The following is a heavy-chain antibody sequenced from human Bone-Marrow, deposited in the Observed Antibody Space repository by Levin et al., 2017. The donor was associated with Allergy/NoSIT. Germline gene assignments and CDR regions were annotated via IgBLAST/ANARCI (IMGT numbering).Heavy chain of an antibody. CDR2: IWYDGSNK. J-gene: IGHJ6*02. V-gene: IGHV3-33*01. CDR1: GFTFSSYG. D-gene: IGHD4-17*01. Sequence: GGSLRLSCAASGFTFSSYGMHWVRQAPGKGLEWVAVIWYDGSNKYYADSVKGRFTISRDNSKNTLYLQMNSLRAEDTAVYYCARGYGENGDYGSYYYYGMDVWGQGTTVTVSS. CDR3: ARGYGENGDYGSYYYYGMDV.